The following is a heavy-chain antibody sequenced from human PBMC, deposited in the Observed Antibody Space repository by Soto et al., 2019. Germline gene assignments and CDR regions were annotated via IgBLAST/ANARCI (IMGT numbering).Heavy chain of an antibody. CDR1: GYIFTSYW. V-gene: IGHV5-51*01. Sequence: GESLKISCNGSGYIFTSYWIGWVRQMPGKGLEWMGIIYPGDSDTRYSPSFQGQVTISADKSISTAYLQWSSLRASDTAMYYCARLKYSSSSYYYGMDVWGQGTTVTVSS. J-gene: IGHJ6*02. CDR2: IYPGDSDT. CDR3: ARLKYSSSSYYYGMDV. D-gene: IGHD6-6*01.